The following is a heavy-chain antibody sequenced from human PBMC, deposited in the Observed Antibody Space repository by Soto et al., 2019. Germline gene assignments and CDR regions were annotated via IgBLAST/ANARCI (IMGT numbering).Heavy chain of an antibody. CDR3: ARHRKLVPGEDS. J-gene: IGHJ4*02. Sequence: QVQLVESGGGLVEPGGSLRLSCAASGFTFTDYYMSWIRQAPGKGLEWVSYIDSSDTTIYYADSVRGRFTVSRDNAKNSLYLQMNSPRADDTAVYYCARHRKLVPGEDSWGQGTLVTVAS. CDR1: GFTFTDYY. CDR2: IDSSDTTI. V-gene: IGHV3-11*01. D-gene: IGHD2-8*02.